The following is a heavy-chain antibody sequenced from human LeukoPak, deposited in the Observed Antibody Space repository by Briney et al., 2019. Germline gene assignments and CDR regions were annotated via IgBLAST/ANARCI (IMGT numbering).Heavy chain of an antibody. Sequence: GGSLRLSCAASGFTFSSYWMSWVRQAPGKGLEWVANIKQDGSEKYYVDSVKGRFTISRDNAKKSLYLQMSTLRAEDTAVYYCARGRGSSWTNYFDYWGQGTLDTVSS. V-gene: IGHV3-7*04. CDR2: IKQDGSEK. CDR1: GFTFSSYW. J-gene: IGHJ4*02. D-gene: IGHD6-13*01. CDR3: ARGRGSSWTNYFDY.